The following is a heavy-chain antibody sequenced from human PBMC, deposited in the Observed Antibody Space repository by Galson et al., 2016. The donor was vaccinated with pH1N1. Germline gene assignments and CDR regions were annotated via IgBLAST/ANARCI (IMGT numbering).Heavy chain of an antibody. D-gene: IGHD4-17*01. CDR3: ARQYGFGDYRGDAFDI. CDR2: VNPGGSTT. CDR1: GYSFTRYW. J-gene: IGHJ3*02. Sequence: QSGAEVKKPGESLKISCKASGYSFTRYWIAWVRQVPGKGLEWVGVVNPGGSTTRYSPPFQGQVTISSDKSINTAYLQWISLKASDTATYYCARQYGFGDYRGDAFDIWGQGTMVIVSS. V-gene: IGHV5-51*03.